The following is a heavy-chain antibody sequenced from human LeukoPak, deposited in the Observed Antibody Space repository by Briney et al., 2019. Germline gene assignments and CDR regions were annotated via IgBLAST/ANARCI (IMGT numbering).Heavy chain of an antibody. V-gene: IGHV3-20*04. CDR3: AIVRGVYSYGHPYYFDY. D-gene: IGHD5-18*01. J-gene: IGHJ4*02. CDR1: GFTFDDCD. CDR2: ISWNGRNT. Sequence: GGSLRLSCAASGFTFDDCDLNWVRQAPGKGLEWVSGISWNGRNTAYAESLKGRFTISRDNAKNSLYLQMNSLRAEDTGVYYCAIVRGVYSYGHPYYFDYWGQGTLVTVSS.